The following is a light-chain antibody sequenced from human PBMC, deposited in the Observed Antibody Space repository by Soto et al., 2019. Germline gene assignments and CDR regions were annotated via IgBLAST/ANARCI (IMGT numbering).Light chain of an antibody. V-gene: IGKV1-8*01. Sequence: AIWMTQSPSSFSASTGDRVTITCRASQGISSYLAWYQQKPGKAPKLLIYAASTLQSGVPSRFSGSGSGTDFTLTISCLQSEDFATYYCQQYYSYPSFGGGTKVDIK. J-gene: IGKJ4*01. CDR3: QQYYSYPS. CDR2: AAS. CDR1: QGISSY.